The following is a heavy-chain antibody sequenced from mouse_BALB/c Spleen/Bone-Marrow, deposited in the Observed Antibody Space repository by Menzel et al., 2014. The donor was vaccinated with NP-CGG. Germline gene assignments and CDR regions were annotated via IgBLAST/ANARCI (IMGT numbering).Heavy chain of an antibody. CDR2: IYPGDGET. Sequence: VQLQQSGAELVRPGSSVKISCKASGYPFSSYWMNWVMQRPGQGLEWIGQIYPGDGETNYNGKFKGNATLTADKSSSTAYMQLISLTAEDSAVYVWARKYGDYWGQGTTLTVSS. J-gene: IGHJ2*01. V-gene: IGHV1-80*01. CDR1: GYPFSSYW. CDR3: ARKYGDY. D-gene: IGHD2-10*02.